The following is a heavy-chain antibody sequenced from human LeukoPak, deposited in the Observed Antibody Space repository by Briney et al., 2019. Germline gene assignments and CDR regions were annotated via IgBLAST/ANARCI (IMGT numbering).Heavy chain of an antibody. CDR3: AKGYCSSTSCSFDY. J-gene: IGHJ4*02. V-gene: IGHV3-30-3*01. CDR1: GFTFSSFA. Sequence: GGSLRLSCAASGFTFSSFAMHWARQPPGGGLEWVAVISYDGVNNFYVDSVKGRFTISRDNSKNSLYPQMNSLRAEDMVLYYCAKGYCSSTSCSFDYWGQGTLVTVSS. D-gene: IGHD2-2*01. CDR2: ISYDGVNN.